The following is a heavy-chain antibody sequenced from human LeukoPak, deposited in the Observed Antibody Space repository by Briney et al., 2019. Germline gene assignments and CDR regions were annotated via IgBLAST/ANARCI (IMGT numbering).Heavy chain of an antibody. CDR1: GFTFSSYW. CDR3: ARHSGSYLDWFDP. J-gene: IGHJ5*02. CDR2: IKQDGSEK. D-gene: IGHD1-26*01. Sequence: GGSLRLSCAASGFTFSSYWMSWVRQAPGKGLEWVANIKQDGSEKYYVDSVKGRFTISRDNAKNSLYLQMNSLRAEDTAVYYCARHSGSYLDWFDPWGQGTPVTVSS. V-gene: IGHV3-7*01.